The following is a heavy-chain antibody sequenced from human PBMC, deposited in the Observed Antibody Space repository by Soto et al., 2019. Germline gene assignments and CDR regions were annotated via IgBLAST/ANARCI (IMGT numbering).Heavy chain of an antibody. CDR2: IYYSGST. CDR1: GGSISSSSYY. J-gene: IGHJ4*02. D-gene: IGHD6-19*01. CDR3: ARLSSGWTFDY. V-gene: IGHV4-39*01. Sequence: QLQLQESGPGLVKPSETLSLTCTVSGGSISSSSYYWGWIRQPPGKGLEWIGSIYYSGSTYYNPSLKSRVTISVDTSKNQFSLKLSSVTAADTAVYYCARLSSGWTFDYWGQGTLVTVSS.